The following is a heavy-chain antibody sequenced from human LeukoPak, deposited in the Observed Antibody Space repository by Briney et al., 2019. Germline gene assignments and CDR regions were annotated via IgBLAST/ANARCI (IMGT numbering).Heavy chain of an antibody. CDR2: ISGSGGST. D-gene: IGHD1-26*01. V-gene: IGHV3-23*01. CDR3: AKANIVGALSRATSDY. CDR1: GFTVSSNY. J-gene: IGHJ4*02. Sequence: PGGSLRLSCAASGFTVSSNYMSWVRQAPGKGLEWVSVISGSGGSTYYADSVKGRFTISRDNSKNTLYLQMNSLRAEDTAVYYCAKANIVGALSRATSDYWGQGTLVTVSS.